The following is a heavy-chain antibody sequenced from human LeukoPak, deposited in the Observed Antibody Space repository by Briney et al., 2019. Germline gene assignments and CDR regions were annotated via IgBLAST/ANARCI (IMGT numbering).Heavy chain of an antibody. J-gene: IGHJ4*02. CDR3: ARAKGRYFDREVFDY. D-gene: IGHD3-9*01. V-gene: IGHV1-18*01. Sequence: ASVKVSCKASGYTFISYGISWVRQAPRQGLEWMGWISAYNGNTNYVQKLQGRVTMTTDTSTSTAYMELSSLRSEDTAVYYCARAKGRYFDREVFDYWGQGTLVTVSS. CDR1: GYTFISYG. CDR2: ISAYNGNT.